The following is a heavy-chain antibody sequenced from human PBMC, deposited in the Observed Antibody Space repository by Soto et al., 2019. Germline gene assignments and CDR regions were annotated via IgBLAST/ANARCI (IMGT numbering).Heavy chain of an antibody. V-gene: IGHV4-34*01. CDR3: ARMATVTRYYYYMDV. D-gene: IGHD4-4*01. CDR2: INHSGST. Sequence: PSETLSLTCAVYGGSFSGYYWSWIRQPPGKGLEWIGEINHSGSTNYNPSLKSRVTISVDTSKNQFSLKLSSVTAADTAVYYCARMATVTRYYYYMDVWGKGTTVTVSS. J-gene: IGHJ6*03. CDR1: GGSFSGYY.